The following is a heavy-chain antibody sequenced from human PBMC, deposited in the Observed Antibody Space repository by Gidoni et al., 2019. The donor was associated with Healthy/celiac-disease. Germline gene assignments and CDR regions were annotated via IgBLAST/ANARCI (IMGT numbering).Heavy chain of an antibody. CDR3: ARSPVSSGSYYDWFDP. CDR2: IWYDGSNK. V-gene: IGHV3-33*01. CDR1: GFTFSSYG. Sequence: QVQLVESGGGVVQPGRSLRLSCAASGFTFSSYGMHWVRQAPGKGLEWVAVIWYDGSNKYYADSVKGRFTISRDNSKNTLYLQMNSLRAEDTAVYYCARSPVSSGSYYDWFDPWGQGTLVTVSS. D-gene: IGHD1-26*01. J-gene: IGHJ5*02.